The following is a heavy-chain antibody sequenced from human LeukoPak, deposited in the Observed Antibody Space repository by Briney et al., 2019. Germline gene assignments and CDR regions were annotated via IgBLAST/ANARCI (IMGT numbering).Heavy chain of an antibody. CDR2: ISAYNGNT. D-gene: IGHD1-26*01. Sequence: GASVKVSCKASGYTFTSYGITWVRQAPGQGLEWMGWISAYNGNTNYAQKLQGRVTITRDTSASTAYMELSSLRSEDTAVYYCARDGEPLDYWGQGTLVTVSS. J-gene: IGHJ4*02. CDR1: GYTFTSYG. V-gene: IGHV1-18*01. CDR3: ARDGEPLDY.